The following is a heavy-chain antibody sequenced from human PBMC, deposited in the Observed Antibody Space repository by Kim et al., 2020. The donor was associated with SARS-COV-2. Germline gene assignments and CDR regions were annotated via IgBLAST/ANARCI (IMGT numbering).Heavy chain of an antibody. V-gene: IGHV3-21*01. J-gene: IGHJ4*02. D-gene: IGHD4-17*01. Sequence: SSIYSADSSKGRSTIARDTAKHSLYLQMNSLISEDTALYYCAKGSGEQGFWGQGTLVSVSS. CDR2: SSI. CDR3: AKGSGEQGF.